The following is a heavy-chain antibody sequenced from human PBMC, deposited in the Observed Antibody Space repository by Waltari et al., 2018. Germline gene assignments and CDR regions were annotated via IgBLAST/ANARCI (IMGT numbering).Heavy chain of an antibody. Sequence: QVQLVQSGAEVTKPGASMNVSCKTFGFPFTASFFHWVRQAHGQGLEFMGWVNPNNGDSGSTPRFQGRVTLTTDTSSSTAYMELSDLRFDDTAIYYCARYFCSITSSCHTDVWGLGTLVTVSS. CDR2: VNPNNGDS. D-gene: IGHD6-13*01. V-gene: IGHV1-2*02. CDR3: ARYFCSITSSCHTDV. CDR1: GFPFTASF. J-gene: IGHJ4*02.